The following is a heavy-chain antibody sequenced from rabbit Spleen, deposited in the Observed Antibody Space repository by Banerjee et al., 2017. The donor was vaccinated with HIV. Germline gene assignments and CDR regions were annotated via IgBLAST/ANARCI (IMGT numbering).Heavy chain of an antibody. CDR2: IEPIFGRT. Sequence: QEQLVESGGGLVQPGGSLKLSCKASGFDFSSYGVSWVRQAPGKGLEWIGYIEPIFGRTYYASWVNGRFTISSHNARNTVFLQMTSLTASDTATYFCARDIGLATMTMVIRGDYFNLWGPGTLVTVS. J-gene: IGHJ4*01. CDR1: GFDFSSYG. CDR3: ARDIGLATMTMVIRGDYFNL. D-gene: IGHD2-1*01. V-gene: IGHV1S47*01.